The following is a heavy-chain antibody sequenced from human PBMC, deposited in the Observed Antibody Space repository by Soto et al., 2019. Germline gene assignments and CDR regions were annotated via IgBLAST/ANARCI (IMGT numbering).Heavy chain of an antibody. CDR1: GFTFSSYD. Sequence: GALRLSCAASGFTFSSYDMHWVRQATGKGLEWVSAIGTAGDTYYPGSVKGRFTISRENAKNSLYLQMNSLRAGDTAVYYCARGWPVYDFWSGYYSYYYYGMDVWGQGTTVTVSS. CDR3: ARGWPVYDFWSGYYSYYYYGMDV. J-gene: IGHJ6*02. CDR2: IGTAGDT. V-gene: IGHV3-13*01. D-gene: IGHD3-3*01.